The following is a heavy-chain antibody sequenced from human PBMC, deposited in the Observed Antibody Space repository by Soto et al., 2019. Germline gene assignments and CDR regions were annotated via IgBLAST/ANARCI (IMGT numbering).Heavy chain of an antibody. CDR1: GFTFSSYG. CDR2: IWYDGSNK. J-gene: IGHJ6*03. D-gene: IGHD2-2*01. Sequence: QVQLVESGGGVVQPGRSLRLSCAASGFTFSSYGMHWVRQAPGKGLEWVAVIWYDGSNKYYADSVKGRFTISRANSKNTMYLHMNSLRAEDTAVYYCARDLYCSSTSCYPPIEDDYDYYMDVWGKGTTVTVSS. V-gene: IGHV3-33*01. CDR3: ARDLYCSSTSCYPPIEDDYDYYMDV.